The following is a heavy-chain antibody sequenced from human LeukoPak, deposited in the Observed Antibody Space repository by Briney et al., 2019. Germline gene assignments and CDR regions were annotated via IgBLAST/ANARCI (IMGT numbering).Heavy chain of an antibody. D-gene: IGHD5-24*01. CDR2: IYPGDSDT. CDR1: GYSFTSYW. J-gene: IGHJ4*02. V-gene: IGHV5-51*01. CDR3: ARYLDGYNSVSGYYFDY. Sequence: GESLKISCKGSGYSFTSYWIGWVRQMPGKGLECMGIIYPGDSDTRYSPSFQGQVTISADKSISTAYLQWSSLKASDTAMYYCARYLDGYNSVSGYYFDYWGQGTLVTVSS.